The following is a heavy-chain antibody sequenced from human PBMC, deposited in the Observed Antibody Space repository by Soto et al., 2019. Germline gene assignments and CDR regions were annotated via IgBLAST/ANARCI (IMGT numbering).Heavy chain of an antibody. CDR3: ARNGALDY. Sequence: QVQLQESGPGLVKPSQTLSLTCTVSGGSISSGDYYWSWIRQPPGKGLEWIGYILYSGTTNCNPSLESRLTISVDTSKNQFSLKLTSVTAADTAVYYCARNGALDYWGRGTLVTVSS. D-gene: IGHD2-8*01. CDR1: GGSISSGDYY. V-gene: IGHV4-30-4*01. J-gene: IGHJ4*02. CDR2: ILYSGTT.